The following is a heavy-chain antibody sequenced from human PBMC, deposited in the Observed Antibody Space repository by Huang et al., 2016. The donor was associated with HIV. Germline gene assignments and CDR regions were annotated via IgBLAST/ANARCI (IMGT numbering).Heavy chain of an antibody. CDR1: TFRFGAYW. Sequence: VESGGRLVQPGGSIRLSCVGSTFRFGAYWMSWVRQSPGKGLEWVANIKQDESEKYDVDSVKGRFNISRDNAKKVLFLEMNNVRVEDTATYYCATKTAAMDIWGQGTTVTVS. D-gene: IGHD1-7*01. V-gene: IGHV3-7*01. CDR3: ATKTAAMDI. CDR2: IKQDESEK. J-gene: IGHJ6*02.